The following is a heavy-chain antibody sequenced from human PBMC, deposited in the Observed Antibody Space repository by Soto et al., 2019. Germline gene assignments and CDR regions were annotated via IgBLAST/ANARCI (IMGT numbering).Heavy chain of an antibody. D-gene: IGHD6-19*01. Sequence: QVQLVQSGAEVKKPGSSVKVSCKASGGTFSSYAISWVRQAPGQGLEWMGGIIPIFGTANYAQKFQGRVTITADESTSTAYMELSSLRSEDTAVYYCARGRSSGWYVLLEYFQHWGQGTLVTVSS. CDR3: ARGRSSGWYVLLEYFQH. CDR2: IIPIFGTA. CDR1: GGTFSSYA. J-gene: IGHJ1*01. V-gene: IGHV1-69*12.